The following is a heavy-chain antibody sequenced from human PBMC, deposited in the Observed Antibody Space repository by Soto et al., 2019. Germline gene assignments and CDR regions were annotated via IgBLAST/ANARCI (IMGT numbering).Heavy chain of an antibody. J-gene: IGHJ6*02. CDR2: ISYDESNK. V-gene: IGHV3-30*18. CDR3: AKDKGPWYYGMDV. Sequence: QVQLVESGGGVVQPGRSLRLSCAASGFTFSNYGMHWVRQAPGKGLEWVAVISYDESNKYYADSVKGRFTISRDISKNTLYLQMNSLRAEATAVYYCAKDKGPWYYGMDVWGQGTTATVSS. CDR1: GFTFSNYG.